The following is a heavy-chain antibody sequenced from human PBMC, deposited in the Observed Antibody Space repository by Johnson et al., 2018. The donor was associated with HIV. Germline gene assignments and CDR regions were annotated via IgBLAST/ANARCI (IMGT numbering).Heavy chain of an antibody. Sequence: VQLVESGGDLVQPGGSLRLPCVGSGFTFSTNWMHWVRQAQGQGLVWVPRINSDGSSTSYADFLKGRFTIARDNAKNILYLQMYILGAEDTAVYYCARVELLADDVFNIWGQGTMVTVSS. CDR1: GFTFSTNW. J-gene: IGHJ3*02. CDR3: ARVELLADDVFNI. CDR2: INSDGSST. V-gene: IGHV3-74*01. D-gene: IGHD3-10*01.